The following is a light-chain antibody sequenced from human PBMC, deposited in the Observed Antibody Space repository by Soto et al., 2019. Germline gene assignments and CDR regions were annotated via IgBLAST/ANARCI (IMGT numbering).Light chain of an antibody. J-gene: IGKJ5*01. CDR1: QSIGRN. Sequence: IVMAQSPATVSMSPGARATHSCSPTQSIGRNLAWCQQKPGQAPRLLIYAASTRPTGVPARFSGSGSGTEFTLTISSLQSEDFAAYYCQQYNNWPITFGQGTRLEIK. V-gene: IGKV3-15*01. CDR2: AAS. CDR3: QQYNNWPIT.